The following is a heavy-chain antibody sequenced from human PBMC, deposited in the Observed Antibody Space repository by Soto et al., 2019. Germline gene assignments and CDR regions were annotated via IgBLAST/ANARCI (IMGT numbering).Heavy chain of an antibody. J-gene: IGHJ4*02. Sequence: QVQLQESGPGLVKPSETLSLTCTVSGGSITSYYWSWIRQPPGKGLEWIGHIYYSGSTNYNPSLKRRVSIAVDPSKNQYSLRLSSVTAADTAVYYCAKVGSGWPGGIDHWGQGTLVTVSS. V-gene: IGHV4-59*01. CDR2: IYYSGST. D-gene: IGHD6-19*01. CDR3: AKVGSGWPGGIDH. CDR1: GGSITSYY.